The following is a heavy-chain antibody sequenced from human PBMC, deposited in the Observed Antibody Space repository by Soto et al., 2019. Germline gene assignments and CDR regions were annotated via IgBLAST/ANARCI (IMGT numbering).Heavy chain of an antibody. CDR2: TYYRSKWYN. CDR1: GDCVSSNSAA. J-gene: IGHJ5*02. Sequence: SQTLSLTCVISGDCVSSNSAAWNWIRQSPSRGLEWLGRTYYRSKWYNDYAVSVKSRITINPDTSKNQFSLQLNSVTPEDTAVYYCARDRSSGWYREFWFDPWGQGTLVTVSS. CDR3: ARDRSSGWYREFWFDP. D-gene: IGHD6-19*01. V-gene: IGHV6-1*01.